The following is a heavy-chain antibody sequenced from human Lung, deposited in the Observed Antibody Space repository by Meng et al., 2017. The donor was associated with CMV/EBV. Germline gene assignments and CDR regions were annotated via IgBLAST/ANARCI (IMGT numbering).Heavy chain of an antibody. CDR1: EFTFSNYA. CDR2: ITASGGST. D-gene: IGHD6-13*01. V-gene: IGHV3-23*01. J-gene: IGHJ4*02. Sequence: GESXKISCAASEFTFSNYAMSWVRQAPGRGLEWVSAITASGGSTYYTDSVKGRFTVSRDNSKNTLYLQMNNLRAEDTAVFYCAKAFGASWYREYYDYWGQGARVTGSS. CDR3: AKAFGASWYREYYDY.